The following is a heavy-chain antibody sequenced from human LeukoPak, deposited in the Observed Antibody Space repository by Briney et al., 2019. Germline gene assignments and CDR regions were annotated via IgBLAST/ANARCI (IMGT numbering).Heavy chain of an antibody. CDR2: IKSKTDGGTT. D-gene: IGHD1-26*01. Sequence: GGSLRLSCAASGFTFSNAWMSWVRQAPGKGLEWVGRIKSKTDGGTTDYAAPVKGKFTISRDDSKNTLYLQMNSLKTEDTAVYYRTTDRVGDNAFDIWGQGTMVTVSS. V-gene: IGHV3-15*01. CDR1: GFTFSNAW. J-gene: IGHJ3*02. CDR3: TTDRVGDNAFDI.